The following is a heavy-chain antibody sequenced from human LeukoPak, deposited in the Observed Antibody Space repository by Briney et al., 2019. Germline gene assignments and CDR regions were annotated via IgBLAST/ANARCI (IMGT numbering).Heavy chain of an antibody. CDR3: AIITGTTADAFDI. J-gene: IGHJ3*02. Sequence: GGSLRLSWAAAGFTFSSYGMSWVRQAGGKGRGWVSYISSSSGTISYADSVKGRFTISRDNAKNSLYLQMNSLRAEDTAVYSCAIITGTTADAFDIWGQGTMVTVSS. CDR1: GFTFSSYG. D-gene: IGHD1-20*01. CDR2: ISSSSGTI. V-gene: IGHV3-48*01.